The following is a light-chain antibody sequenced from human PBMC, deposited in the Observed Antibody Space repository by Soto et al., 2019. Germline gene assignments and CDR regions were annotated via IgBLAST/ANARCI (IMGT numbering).Light chain of an antibody. CDR1: SGFSNYR. J-gene: IGLJ1*01. CDR3: GTEHGSGTNFVYV. V-gene: IGLV9-49*03. Sequence: QPVLTQPPSASASLGASVTLTCTLSSGFSNYRVDWYQQRPGKGPRFVMRVGTGGIVGSKGDGIPDRFSVLGSGLNRYLTIKNIQEEDESDYHCGTEHGSGTNFVYVFGTGTKLTVL. CDR2: VGTGGIVG.